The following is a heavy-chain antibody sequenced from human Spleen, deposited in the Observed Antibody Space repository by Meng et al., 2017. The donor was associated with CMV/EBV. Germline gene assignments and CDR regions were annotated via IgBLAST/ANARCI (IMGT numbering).Heavy chain of an antibody. CDR3: ARDRGYSHGYAFGS. CDR1: GFTFSDYI. V-gene: IGHV3-21*01. J-gene: IGHJ4*02. Sequence: GGSLRLSCAASGFTFSDYIMNWVRQAPGQGLEWVSSISSRSTYISYADSLKGRFIISRDNAMNSLYLQINGLRVEDTAVYYCARDRGYSHGYAFGSWGQGTLVTVSS. CDR2: ISSRSTYI. D-gene: IGHD5-18*01.